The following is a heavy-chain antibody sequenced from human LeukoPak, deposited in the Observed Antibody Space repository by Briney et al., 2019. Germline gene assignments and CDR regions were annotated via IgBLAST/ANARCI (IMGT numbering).Heavy chain of an antibody. CDR1: GYMFTGFF. CDR2: VSPNNGGT. V-gene: IGHV1-2*02. J-gene: IGHJ4*02. D-gene: IGHD3-10*01. CDR3: ATLLWFGDFDY. Sequence: ASVVVSCKTSGYMFTGFFIHWVRQAPGQGLEWMGSVSPNNGGTSYAETFQGRVNMTTDTSTRTACLQLSGLRFHDTAVYYCATLLWFGDFDYWGQGTPVTVSS.